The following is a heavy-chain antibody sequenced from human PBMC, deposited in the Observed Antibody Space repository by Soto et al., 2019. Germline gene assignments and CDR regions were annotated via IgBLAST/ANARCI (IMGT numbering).Heavy chain of an antibody. CDR1: GGSISSGDYY. D-gene: IGHD3-10*01. CDR3: ASGRAAFGELLYSLDY. V-gene: IGHV4-30-4*01. J-gene: IGHJ4*02. Sequence: SETLSLTCTVSGGSISSGDYYWSWIRQPPGKGLEWIGYIYYSGSTYYNPSLKSRVTISVDTSKNQFSLKLSSVTAADTAVYYCASGRAAFGELLYSLDYWGQGTLVTVSS. CDR2: IYYSGST.